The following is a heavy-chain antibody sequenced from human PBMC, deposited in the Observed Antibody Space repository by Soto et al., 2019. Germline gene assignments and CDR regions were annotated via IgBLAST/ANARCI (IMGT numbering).Heavy chain of an antibody. CDR1: GFTFSSYA. J-gene: IGHJ4*02. V-gene: IGHV3-23*01. CDR3: AKEGGDYYDSSGYLDY. CDR2: ISGSGGST. D-gene: IGHD3-22*01. Sequence: GGSLRLSCAASGFTFSSYAMSWVRQSPGKGLEWVSAISGSGGSTYYADSVKGRFTISGDNSKNTLYLQMNSLRAEDTAVYYCAKEGGDYYDSSGYLDYWGQGTLVTVSS.